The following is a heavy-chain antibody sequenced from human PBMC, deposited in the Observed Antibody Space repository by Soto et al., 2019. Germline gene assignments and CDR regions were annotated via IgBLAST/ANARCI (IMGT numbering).Heavy chain of an antibody. D-gene: IGHD1-1*01. Sequence: SETLSLTCTVSGGSISSISHSWGWIRQSPGQGLEWIGNIFYNGITYYNPSLKSRVTISADTSKNHFSLKLRSVTVADTAVYSCARLVNGTQYYFDFWGQRSLVTVSS. V-gene: IGHV4-39*02. CDR1: GGSISSISHS. J-gene: IGHJ4*02. CDR2: IFYNGIT. CDR3: ARLVNGTQYYFDF.